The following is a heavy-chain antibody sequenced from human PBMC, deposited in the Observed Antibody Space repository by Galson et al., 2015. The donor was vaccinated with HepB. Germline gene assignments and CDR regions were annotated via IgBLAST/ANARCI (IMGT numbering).Heavy chain of an antibody. Sequence: SVKVSCKVSGYTLTELSMHWVRQAPGKGLEWMGGFDPENGETIYAQKFQGRVTMTEDTSTDTAYMELSSLRSEDTAVYYCATDRPYSSSSKDFDYWGQGTLVTVSS. CDR1: GYTLTELS. D-gene: IGHD6-13*01. CDR2: FDPENGET. J-gene: IGHJ4*02. V-gene: IGHV1-24*01. CDR3: ATDRPYSSSSKDFDY.